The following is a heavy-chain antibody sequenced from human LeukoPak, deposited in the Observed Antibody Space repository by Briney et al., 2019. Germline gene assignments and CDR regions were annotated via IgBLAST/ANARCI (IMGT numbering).Heavy chain of an antibody. D-gene: IGHD1-1*01. CDR1: GFTFSSYE. V-gene: IGHV3-30*18. CDR3: AKAWTY. CDR2: ISYDGSKK. Sequence: GGSLRLSCAASGFTFSSYEMNWVRQAPGKGLEWVAVISYDGSKKFYADSVKGRFTISRDNSKNTLYLQMNSLGVEDTAVYYCAKAWTYWGQGTLVTVSS. J-gene: IGHJ4*02.